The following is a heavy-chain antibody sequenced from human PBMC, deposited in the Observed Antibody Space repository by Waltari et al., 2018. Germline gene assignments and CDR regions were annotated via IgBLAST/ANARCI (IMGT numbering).Heavy chain of an antibody. J-gene: IGHJ4*01. CDR3: ARGIGAVYIDY. D-gene: IGHD1-26*01. Sequence: QITLKESGPTLVKPTQTLTLTCTFSGFSLSTSGVGVGWIRQPPGKALEWLALIFWVGDKRYSPSLKSRLTFTKDTSKNQVVFTMSNMDPVDTATYYCARGIGAVYIDYWGQGTLVTGSS. CDR1: GFSLSTSGVG. V-gene: IGHV2-5*02. CDR2: IFWVGDK.